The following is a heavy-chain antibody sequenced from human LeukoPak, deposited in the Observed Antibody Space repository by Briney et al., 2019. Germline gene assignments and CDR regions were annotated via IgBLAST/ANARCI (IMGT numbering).Heavy chain of an antibody. D-gene: IGHD3-3*01. CDR1: GFNFSTSA. CDR3: AKDLEYTYSFDS. J-gene: IGHJ4*02. Sequence: GGSLRLSCAASGFNFSTSAMSWVRQAPDKGLEWVSSVFGSGGATFYADSVKGRCTISRDNSKNTLYLQMNSLRAEDTAVYYCAKDLEYTYSFDSWGQGTLLTVSS. CDR2: VFGSGGAT. V-gene: IGHV3-23*01.